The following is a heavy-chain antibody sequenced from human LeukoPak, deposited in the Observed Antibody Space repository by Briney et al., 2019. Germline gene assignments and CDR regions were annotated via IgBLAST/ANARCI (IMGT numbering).Heavy chain of an antibody. V-gene: IGHV3-53*01. Sequence: GSLRLSCAASGFTVGNNYMKWIRQAPGKGLEWVSLIYSGGSTYYADSVKGRFTISRDSSKNTLYLQMNSLRDEDTAVYYCATNMGFWGPGTLVTVSS. CDR2: IYSGGST. D-gene: IGHD2/OR15-2a*01. CDR3: ATNMGF. CDR1: GFTVGNNY. J-gene: IGHJ4*02.